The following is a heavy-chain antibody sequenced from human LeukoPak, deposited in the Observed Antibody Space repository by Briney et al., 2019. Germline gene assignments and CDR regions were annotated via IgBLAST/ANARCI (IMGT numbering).Heavy chain of an antibody. V-gene: IGHV4-34*01. CDR3: ARESYYDSSGSNWFDP. D-gene: IGHD3-22*01. Sequence: KPSETLSLTCAVYGGSFGGYYWSWIRPRPGNGLEWVGEINHSGSTDYNPSLKSRVTISVDTSKNQFSLKLSSVTAADTAVYYCARESYYDSSGSNWFDPWGQGTLVTVSS. J-gene: IGHJ5*02. CDR1: GGSFGGYY. CDR2: INHSGST.